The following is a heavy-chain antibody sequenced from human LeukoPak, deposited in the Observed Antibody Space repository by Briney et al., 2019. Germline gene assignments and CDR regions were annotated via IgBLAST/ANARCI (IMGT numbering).Heavy chain of an antibody. Sequence: SETLSLTCAVSGYSISSGYYWGWIRQPPGKGLEWIGSIYHSGSTYYNPSLKSRVTISVDTSKNQFSLKLSSVTAADTAVYYCAAEYYDILTGYYRVRAFDIWGQGTMVTVPS. CDR2: IYHSGST. CDR3: AAEYYDILTGYYRVRAFDI. V-gene: IGHV4-38-2*01. CDR1: GYSISSGYY. J-gene: IGHJ3*02. D-gene: IGHD3-9*01.